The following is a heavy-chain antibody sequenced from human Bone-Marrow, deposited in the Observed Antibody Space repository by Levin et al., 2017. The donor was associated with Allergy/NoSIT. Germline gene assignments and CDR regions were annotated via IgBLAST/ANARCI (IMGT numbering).Heavy chain of an antibody. CDR1: GFSFSDDT. Sequence: GGSLRLSCAASGFSFSDDTMHWVRQAPGKGLEWVAVISYDGGQKYYADSVKGRFIISRDNPQNTLYLQMNSLKTEDTAVYYCATSKSSSWHYFDYWGQGTLVTVSS. V-gene: IGHV3-30-3*01. D-gene: IGHD6-13*01. J-gene: IGHJ4*02. CDR2: ISYDGGQK. CDR3: ATSKSSSWHYFDY.